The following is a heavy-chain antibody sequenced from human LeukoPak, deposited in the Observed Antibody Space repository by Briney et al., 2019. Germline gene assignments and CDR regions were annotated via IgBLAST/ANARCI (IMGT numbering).Heavy chain of an antibody. V-gene: IGHV4-38-2*02. CDR1: GYSISSGYY. CDR2: IYHSGST. CDR3: ARGPSGYHNT. D-gene: IGHD5-12*01. J-gene: IGHJ4*02. Sequence: SETLSLTCTVSGYSISSGYYWGWIRQPPGKGLEWIGSIYHSGSTYYNPSLKSRVTISVDTSKNQFSLKLSSVTAADTAVYYCARGPSGYHNTGGQGTLVTVSS.